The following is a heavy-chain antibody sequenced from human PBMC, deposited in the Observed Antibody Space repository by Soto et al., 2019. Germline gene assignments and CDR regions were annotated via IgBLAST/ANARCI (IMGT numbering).Heavy chain of an antibody. D-gene: IGHD4-17*01. Sequence: GGSLRLSFAASGFTFSDYYMSWIRQAPGKGLEWVSYISSSGSTIYYADSVKGRFTISRDNAKNSLYLQMNSLRAEDTAVYYCARDPTTVTPAYYLDYWGQGTLVTVSS. CDR3: ARDPTTVTPAYYLDY. CDR2: ISSSGSTI. V-gene: IGHV3-11*01. CDR1: GFTFSDYY. J-gene: IGHJ4*02.